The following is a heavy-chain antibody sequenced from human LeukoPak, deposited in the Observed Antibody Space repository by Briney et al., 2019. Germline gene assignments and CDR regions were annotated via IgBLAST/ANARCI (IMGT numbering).Heavy chain of an antibody. CDR2: ISSSSSYI. Sequence: PGGSLRLSCAASGFTFRSYSMNWVRQAPGKGLEWVSSISSSSSYIYYADSVKGRFTISRDNAKNSLYLQMNSLRAEDTAVYYCARDGSGWNYYYYYYMDVWGKGTTVTVSS. J-gene: IGHJ6*03. CDR3: ARDGSGWNYYYYYYMDV. V-gene: IGHV3-21*01. D-gene: IGHD6-19*01. CDR1: GFTFRSYS.